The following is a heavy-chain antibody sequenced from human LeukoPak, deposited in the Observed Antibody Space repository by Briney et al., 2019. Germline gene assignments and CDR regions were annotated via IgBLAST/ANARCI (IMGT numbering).Heavy chain of an antibody. D-gene: IGHD2-15*01. J-gene: IGHJ4*02. V-gene: IGHV3-21*04. CDR1: GFTFSSYS. CDR2: ISSSSSYI. Sequence: PGGSLRLSCAASGFTFSSYSMNWVRQAPGKGLEWVSSISSSSSYIYYADSVKGRFTISRDNAKNSLYLQMNSLRAEDTALYYCAKDIGVGYCNGCLFDYWGQGTLVTVSS. CDR3: AKDIGVGYCNGCLFDY.